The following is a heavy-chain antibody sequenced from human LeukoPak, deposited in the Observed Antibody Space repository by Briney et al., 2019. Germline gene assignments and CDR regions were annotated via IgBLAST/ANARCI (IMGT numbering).Heavy chain of an antibody. Sequence: ASVKVSCKASGYTFTGYYMHWVRQAPGQGLEWMGWINPNSGGTNYAQKVQGRVTMTRDTSISTAYMELSRLRSDDTAVYYCARDSSSGWYGEPFDYWGQGTLVTVSS. D-gene: IGHD6-19*01. V-gene: IGHV1-2*02. J-gene: IGHJ4*02. CDR3: ARDSSSGWYGEPFDY. CDR1: GYTFTGYY. CDR2: INPNSGGT.